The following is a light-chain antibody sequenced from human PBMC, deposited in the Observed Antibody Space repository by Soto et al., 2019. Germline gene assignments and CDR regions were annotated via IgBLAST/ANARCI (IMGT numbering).Light chain of an antibody. CDR1: QSVSSH. V-gene: IGKV3-11*01. J-gene: IGKJ5*01. Sequence: DIVLTQPPATLALSPGERANLSCRASQSVSSHLAWYQQKPGQAPRLLIYEASNRATGIPARFSGSGSGPDFPLTISSLEPEDFAVYYCQQRSNWLITFGQGTRLEIK. CDR3: QQRSNWLIT. CDR2: EAS.